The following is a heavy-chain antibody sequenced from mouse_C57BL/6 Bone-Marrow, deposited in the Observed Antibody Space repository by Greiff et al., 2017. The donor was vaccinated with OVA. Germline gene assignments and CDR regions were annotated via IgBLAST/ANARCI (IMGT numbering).Heavy chain of an antibody. CDR1: GYTFTSYW. CDR3: ANYYDSRRAVDN. CDR2: IYPGSGST. Sequence: QVQLQQPGAELVKPGASVKMSCKASGYTFTSYWITWVKQRPGQGLEWIGDIYPGSGSTNYNEKFKSKATLTVDTSSSTAYMQLSSLTSEDSAVYYCANYYDSRRAVDNWCRGTAVTVTA. D-gene: IGHD1-1*01. J-gene: IGHJ4*01. V-gene: IGHV1-55*01.